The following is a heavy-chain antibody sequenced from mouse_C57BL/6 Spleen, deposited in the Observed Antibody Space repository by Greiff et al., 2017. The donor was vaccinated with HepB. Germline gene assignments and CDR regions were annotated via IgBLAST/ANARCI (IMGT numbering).Heavy chain of an antibody. D-gene: IGHD2-4*01. CDR2: IHPNSGST. V-gene: IGHV1-64*01. CDR3: ANNHDYDDAMDY. CDR1: GYTFTSYW. J-gene: IGHJ4*01. Sequence: QVQLQQPGAELVKPGASVTLSCKASGYTFTSYWMHWVKQRPGQGLEWIGMIHPNSGSTNYNEKFKSKATLTVDKSSSTAYMQLSSLTSEDSAVYYCANNHDYDDAMDYWGQGTSVTVSS.